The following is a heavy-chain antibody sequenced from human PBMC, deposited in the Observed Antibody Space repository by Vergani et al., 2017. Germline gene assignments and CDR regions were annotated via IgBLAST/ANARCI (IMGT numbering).Heavy chain of an antibody. J-gene: IGHJ4*02. V-gene: IGHV3-15*01. CDR3: YTDYHDY. D-gene: IGHD2-2*02. CDR2: IRSKNDGGTA. CDR1: GFNVVDYY. Sequence: GRLVEAGGGLVRPGGSLRLSCEVSGFNVVDYYMAWIRQAPGKGLEWIGRIRSKNDGGTADYAAPLKGRFTISRDDSKDSAFLLVNNLKTEDTAVYFCYTDYHDYWGQGTLVTVSS.